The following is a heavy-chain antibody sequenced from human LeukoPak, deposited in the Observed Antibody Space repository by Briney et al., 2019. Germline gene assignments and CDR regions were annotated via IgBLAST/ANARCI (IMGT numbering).Heavy chain of an antibody. CDR2: IHDSGST. CDR3: AIVVAAAGNNWFDH. V-gene: IGHV4-30-4*07. D-gene: IGHD6-13*01. J-gene: IGHJ5*02. CDR1: GDSISRGGYL. Sequence: PSETLSLTCALSGDSISRGGYLGRWVRKTRGKGLGWNAYIHDSGSTYNNPSLKSRLSISIDTSKNKFSLKLNPVTAADTAAYCCAIVVAAAGNNWFDHWGQGTLVTVSS.